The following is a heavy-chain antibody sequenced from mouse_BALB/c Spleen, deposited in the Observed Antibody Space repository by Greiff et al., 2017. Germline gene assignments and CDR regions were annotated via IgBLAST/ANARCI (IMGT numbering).Heavy chain of an antibody. CDR2: INPSTGYT. CDR1: GYTFTSYW. CDR3: ARRAIYYDYVDY. Sequence: QVQLQQSGAELAKPGASVKMSCKASGYTFTSYWMHWVKQRPGQGLEWIGYINPSTGYTEYNQKFKDKATLTADKSSSTAYMQLSSLTSEDSAVYYCARRAIYYDYVDYWGQGTTLTVSA. D-gene: IGHD2-4*01. V-gene: IGHV1-7*01. J-gene: IGHJ2*01.